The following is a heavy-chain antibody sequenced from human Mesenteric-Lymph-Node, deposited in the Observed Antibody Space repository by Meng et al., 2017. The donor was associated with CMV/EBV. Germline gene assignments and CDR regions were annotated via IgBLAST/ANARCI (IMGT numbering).Heavy chain of an antibody. J-gene: IGHJ3*02. CDR2: IRYDGSNK. Sequence: GESLKISCAASGFTFSSYGMHWVRQAPGKGLEWVAFIRYDGSNKYYADSVKGRFTISRDNSKNTLYLQMNSLRAEDTAVYYCASPYSGSYFGAFDIWGQGTMVTVSS. CDR1: GFTFSSYG. D-gene: IGHD1-26*01. V-gene: IGHV3-30*02. CDR3: ASPYSGSYFGAFDI.